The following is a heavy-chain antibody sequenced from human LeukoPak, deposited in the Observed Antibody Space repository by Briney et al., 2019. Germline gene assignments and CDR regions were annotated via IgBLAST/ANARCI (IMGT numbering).Heavy chain of an antibody. CDR2: IIPIFGTA. CDR3: ARGGPYYYGSGIDY. D-gene: IGHD3-10*01. V-gene: IGHV1-69*01. Sequence: SVKVSCKASGGTFSSYAISWVRQAPGQGLEWMGGIIPIFGTANYAQKFQGRVTTTADESTSTAYMELSSLRSEDTAVYYCARGGPYYYGSGIDYWGQGTLVTVSS. J-gene: IGHJ4*02. CDR1: GGTFSSYA.